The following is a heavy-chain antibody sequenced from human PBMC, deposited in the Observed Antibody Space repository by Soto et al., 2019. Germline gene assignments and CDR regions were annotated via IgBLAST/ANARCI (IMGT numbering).Heavy chain of an antibody. CDR3: ARTPGTSSYYYDSSGYYAGYYYYGMDV. D-gene: IGHD3-22*01. V-gene: IGHV3-7*01. CDR2: IKQDGSEK. CDR1: GFTFSSYW. J-gene: IGHJ6*02. Sequence: LRLSCAASGFTFSSYWMSWVRQAPGKGLEWVANIKQDGSEKYYVDSVKGRFTISRDNAKNSLYLQMNSLRAEDTAVYYCARTPGTSSYYYDSSGYYAGYYYYGMDVRGQGTTVTVSS.